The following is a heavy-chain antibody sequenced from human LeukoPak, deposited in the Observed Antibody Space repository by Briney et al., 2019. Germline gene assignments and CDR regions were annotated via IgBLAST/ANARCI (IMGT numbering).Heavy chain of an antibody. J-gene: IGHJ6*03. Sequence: GGSLRLSCAASGFTFSSYWMHWVRQAPGKGLVWVSRINSDGSGTSYADSVKGRFTISRDNAKNSLYLQMNSLRAEDTALYYCTKDPSGDYYYYYMDVWAKGPRSPSP. CDR1: GFTFSSYW. V-gene: IGHV3-74*01. CDR2: INSDGSGT. CDR3: TKDPSGDYYYYYMDV. D-gene: IGHD3-10*01.